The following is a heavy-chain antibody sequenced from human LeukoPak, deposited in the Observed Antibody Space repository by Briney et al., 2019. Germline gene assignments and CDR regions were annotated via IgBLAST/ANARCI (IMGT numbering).Heavy chain of an antibody. CDR1: GGSFSGYY. D-gene: IGHD1-26*01. CDR3: ARMELLPWGYFDY. Sequence: SETLSLTCVVSGGSFSGYYWSWIRQPPGKGLEWIGEINHSGSTNYNPSLKSRVTISVDTSKNQFSLKLSSVTAADTAVYYCARMELLPWGYFDYWGQGTLVTVSS. V-gene: IGHV4-34*01. CDR2: INHSGST. J-gene: IGHJ4*02.